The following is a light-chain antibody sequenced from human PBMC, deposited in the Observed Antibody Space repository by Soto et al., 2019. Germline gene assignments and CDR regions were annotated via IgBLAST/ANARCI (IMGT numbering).Light chain of an antibody. CDR2: AAS. V-gene: IGKV1-39*01. CDR3: QQSYSTPYT. Sequence: DIQMTQSPSSLSASVGDRVTITCRASQTTSVYVNWYHQKPGKAPNLVIFAASSLPDGVPSRFSGSGSGTDFTLTISSLQPEDVATYYCQQSYSTPYTFGQGTKLEIK. J-gene: IGKJ2*01. CDR1: QTTSVY.